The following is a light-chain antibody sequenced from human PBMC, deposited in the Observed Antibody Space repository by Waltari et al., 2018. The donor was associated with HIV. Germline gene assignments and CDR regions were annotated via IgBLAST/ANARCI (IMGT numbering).Light chain of an antibody. CDR1: LSLVYSDGNTY. J-gene: IGKJ2*01. CDR3: MQGTHWPYT. Sequence: DVVMTQSPLSLPVTLGQPASISCRSSLSLVYSDGNTYLSWFQQRPGQSPRRLVYKVSKRDSGVSDRFSGSGSGTGFTLKISRVEAEDVGVYYCMQGTHWPYTFGQGTKLEIK. CDR2: KVS. V-gene: IGKV2-30*01.